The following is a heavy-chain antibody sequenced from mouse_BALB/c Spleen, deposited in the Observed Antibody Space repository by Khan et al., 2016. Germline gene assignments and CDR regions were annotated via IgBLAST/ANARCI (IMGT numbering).Heavy chain of an antibody. J-gene: IGHJ2*01. V-gene: IGHV3-1*02. CDR2: INYSGST. CDR1: GYSITSHYT. CDR3: ATSSSGYCYYFHY. Sequence: EVQLQESGPDLVKPSQSLSLTCTVTGYSITSHYTWHWIRHFPGNKLEWMGYINYSGSTNYNPSLKSRFYSTRDTSKNQFFQQLSSVTADDTAAHSFATSSSGYCYYFHYWGQRTTLTVSS. D-gene: IGHD3-1*01.